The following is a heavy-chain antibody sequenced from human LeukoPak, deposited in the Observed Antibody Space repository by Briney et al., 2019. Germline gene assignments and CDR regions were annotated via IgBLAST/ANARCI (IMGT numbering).Heavy chain of an antibody. CDR1: GFPFSSYA. D-gene: IGHD6-6*01. V-gene: IGHV3-23*01. J-gene: IGHJ4*02. CDR3: ARDSSSSSVDY. CDR2: VSGSGGST. Sequence: GGSLRLSCAASGFPFSSYAMSWVRQAPGMGLEWVSAVSGSGGSTYYADSVKGRFTISRDNAKNTLYLQMNSLRAEDTAVYYCARDSSSSSVDYWGQGTLVTVSS.